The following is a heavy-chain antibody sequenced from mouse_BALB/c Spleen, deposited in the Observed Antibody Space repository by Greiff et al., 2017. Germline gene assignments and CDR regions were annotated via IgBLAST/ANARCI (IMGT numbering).Heavy chain of an antibody. CDR2: ISTYYGNT. CDR3: ARGYDGDY. V-gene: IGHV1-67*01. Sequence: QVQLKQSGPELVRPGVSVKISCKGSGYTFTDYAMHWVKQSHAKSLEWIGVISTYYGNTNYNQKFKGKATMTVDKSSSTAYMELARLTSEDSAIYYCARGYDGDYWGQGTTLTVSS. J-gene: IGHJ2*01. CDR1: GYTFTDYA. D-gene: IGHD2-2*01.